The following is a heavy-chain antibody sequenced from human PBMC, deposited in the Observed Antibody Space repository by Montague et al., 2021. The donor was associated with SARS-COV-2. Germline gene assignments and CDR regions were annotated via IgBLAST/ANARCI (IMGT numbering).Heavy chain of an antibody. CDR2: IYSSGRT. CDR3: ARDFGESRDH. V-gene: IGHV3-53*01. D-gene: IGHD3-10*01. CDR1: GFTVSSHY. J-gene: IGHJ4*02. Sequence: SLRLSCAASGFTVSSHYMSWVRQAPGKGLEWVSLIYSSGRTSYAGSVMGRFTMSRDNSKNTLYLQMNSLRAEDTAVYYCARDFGESRDHWGQGTLVTVSS.